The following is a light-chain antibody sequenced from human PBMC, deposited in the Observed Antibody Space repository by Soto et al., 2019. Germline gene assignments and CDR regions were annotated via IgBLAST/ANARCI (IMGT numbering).Light chain of an antibody. CDR1: QSISSY. J-gene: IGKJ4*02. CDR2: GAS. V-gene: IGKV1-39*01. CDR3: QQGYSIPR. Sequence: DIQMTQFPSSLSASVGDRVTITCRASQSISSYLNWYQQKPGKAPKLLIYGASSLQSGVPSRFSGSGSGTDLTLTISSPKNEDFETYYCQQGYSIPRFGGGTKVDIK.